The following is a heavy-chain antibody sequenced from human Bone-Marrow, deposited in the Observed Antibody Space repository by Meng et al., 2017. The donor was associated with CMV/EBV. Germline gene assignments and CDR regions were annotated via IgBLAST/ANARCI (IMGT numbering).Heavy chain of an antibody. CDR3: ARNSQIVLVPAANVAADYYGMDV. D-gene: IGHD2-2*01. CDR2: ISSSGSTI. V-gene: IGHV3-11*01. J-gene: IGHJ6*02. CDR1: GFTFSDYY. Sequence: GESLMISCAASGFTFSDYYMSWIRQAPGKGLEWVSYISSSGSTIYYADPVKGRFTISRDNAKNSLYLQMNSLRAEDTAVYYCARNSQIVLVPAANVAADYYGMDVWGQGTTVTVSS.